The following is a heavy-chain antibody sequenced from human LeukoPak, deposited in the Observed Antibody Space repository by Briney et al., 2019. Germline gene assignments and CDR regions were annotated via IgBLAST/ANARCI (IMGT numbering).Heavy chain of an antibody. CDR3: ASSLRFLEWPTQILGMDV. CDR1: GGSISSSRYS. CDR2: IYYSGST. Sequence: SETLSLTCTVSGGSISSSRYSWGWIRQPPGKGLEWIGSIYYSGSTYYNPSLKSRVTISVDTSKNQFSLKLSSVTAADTAVYYCASSLRFLEWPTQILGMDVWGQGTTVTVSS. J-gene: IGHJ6*02. V-gene: IGHV4-39*01. D-gene: IGHD3-3*01.